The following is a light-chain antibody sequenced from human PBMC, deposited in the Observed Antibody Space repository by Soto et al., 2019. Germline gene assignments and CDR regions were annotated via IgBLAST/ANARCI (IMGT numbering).Light chain of an antibody. Sequence: QSVLTQPPSVSAAPGQKVTISCSGSSSNIGNNYVSWYQHLPGTAPKLLIYDNNERPSGIPDRFSGSKSGTSATLGITGLQPGVEAVYYCGTWDTSLSAVVFGGGTKVTVL. CDR1: SSNIGNNY. CDR3: GTWDTSLSAVV. V-gene: IGLV1-51*01. CDR2: DNN. J-gene: IGLJ2*01.